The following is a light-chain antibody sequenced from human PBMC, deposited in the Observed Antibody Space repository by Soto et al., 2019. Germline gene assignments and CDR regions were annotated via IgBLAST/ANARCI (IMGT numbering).Light chain of an antibody. J-gene: IGKJ5*01. CDR3: QQSYSSPPT. CDR2: AAS. V-gene: IGKV1-39*01. Sequence: DIQMTQSPSTLSGSVGDRVIITCRASQSISNHLNWYQQKPGKAPKLLIFAASSLQSGVPSRFSGSRSGPDFTLTISSLQPEDFATYYCQQSYSSPPTFGQGTRLEIK. CDR1: QSISNH.